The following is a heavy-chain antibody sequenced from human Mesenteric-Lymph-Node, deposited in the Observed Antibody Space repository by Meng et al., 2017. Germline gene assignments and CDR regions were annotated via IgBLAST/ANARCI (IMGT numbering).Heavy chain of an antibody. CDR1: GYTFTSYG. CDR3: ARDSSSWHQYFQH. J-gene: IGHJ1*01. D-gene: IGHD6-13*01. CDR2: ISAYNGNT. Sequence: QVRLVESGSEGKKPGDSVKVSCKASGYTFTSYGISWVRQAPGQGLEWMGWISAYNGNTNYAQKLQGRVTMTTDTSTSTAYMELRSLRSDDTAVYYCARDSSSWHQYFQHWGQGTLVTVSS. V-gene: IGHV1-18*01.